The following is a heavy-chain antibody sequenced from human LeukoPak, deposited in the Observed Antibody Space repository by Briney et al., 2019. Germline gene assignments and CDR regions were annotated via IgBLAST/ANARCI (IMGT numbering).Heavy chain of an antibody. J-gene: IGHJ4*02. V-gene: IGHV4-38-2*02. Sequence: SETLSLTCKVSGYTISRDYYRGWIRQPPGKGLAWIGSIRHSGSTYYNQSLKSRVTISVDTSRSQFCLRVTFVTSADMAVYYCARRGNRFDYWGQGTLVTVSS. D-gene: IGHD1-14*01. CDR2: IRHSGST. CDR3: ARRGNRFDY. CDR1: GYTISRDYY.